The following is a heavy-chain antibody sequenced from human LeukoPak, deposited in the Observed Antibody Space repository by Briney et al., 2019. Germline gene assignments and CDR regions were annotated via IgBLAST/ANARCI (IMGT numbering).Heavy chain of an antibody. Sequence: PGGSLRLSCAASGFTFSSYWMHWVRQAPGKGLLWVSRIKTDGSTTFYADSVKGRFTISRDNAKNTVYLQMTSLRVEDTAVYYCVSDTVLGYWGQGTLVTVSS. V-gene: IGHV3-74*01. CDR1: GFTFSSYW. CDR2: IKTDGSTT. D-gene: IGHD5-18*01. CDR3: VSDTVLGY. J-gene: IGHJ4*02.